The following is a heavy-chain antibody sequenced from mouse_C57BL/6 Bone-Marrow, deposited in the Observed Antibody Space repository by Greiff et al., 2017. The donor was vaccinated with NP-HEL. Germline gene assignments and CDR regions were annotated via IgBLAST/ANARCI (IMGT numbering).Heavy chain of an antibody. V-gene: IGHV1-47*01. Sequence: VQLQESGAELVKPGASVKMSCKASGYTFTTYPIEWMKQNHGKSLEWIGNFHPYNDDTKYNEKFKGKATLTVEKSSSTVYLELSRLTSDDSAVYYCARSNYDGSSYGYFDVWGTGTTVTVSS. CDR2: FHPYNDDT. D-gene: IGHD1-1*01. J-gene: IGHJ1*03. CDR3: ARSNYDGSSYGYFDV. CDR1: GYTFTTYP.